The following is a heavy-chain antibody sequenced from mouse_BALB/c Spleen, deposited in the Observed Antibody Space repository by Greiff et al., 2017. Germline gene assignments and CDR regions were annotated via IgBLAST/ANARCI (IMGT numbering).Heavy chain of an antibody. CDR2: IYPGDGDT. J-gene: IGHJ2*01. CDR3: ARENWDEYYFDY. V-gene: IGHV1-82*01. Sequence: QVQLQQSGPELVKPGASVKISCKASGYAFSSSWMNWVKQRPGQGLEWIGRIYPGDGDTNYNGKFKGKATLTADKSSSTAYMQLSSLTSVDSAVYFCARENWDEYYFDYWGQGTTLTVSS. CDR1: GYAFSSSW. D-gene: IGHD4-1*01.